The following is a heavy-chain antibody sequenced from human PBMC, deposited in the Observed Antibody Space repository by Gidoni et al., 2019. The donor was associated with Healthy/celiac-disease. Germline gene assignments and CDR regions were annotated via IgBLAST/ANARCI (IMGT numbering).Heavy chain of an antibody. D-gene: IGHD3-3*01. V-gene: IGHV3-9*01. CDR3: AKDIRTYYDFWSGYPDY. CDR2: MSCNSGSI. Sequence: EVQLVESGGGLVQPGRSLRLSCAASGFTFGDYAMHLVRQAPVKGLGWVSGMSCNSGSIGYADAVRGRFTISRDNAKNSLYLQMNSLRAEDTALYYCAKDIRTYYDFWSGYPDYWGQGTLVTVSS. CDR1: GFTFGDYA. J-gene: IGHJ4*02.